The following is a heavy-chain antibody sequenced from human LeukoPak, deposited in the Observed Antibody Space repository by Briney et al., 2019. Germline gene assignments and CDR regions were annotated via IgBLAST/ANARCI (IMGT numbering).Heavy chain of an antibody. D-gene: IGHD3-10*01. CDR3: ARDNGGWFDY. CDR1: DFICSDYW. CDR2: IKQGGREE. V-gene: IGHV3-7*03. J-gene: IGHJ5*01. Sequence: GGSIRLCCVASDFICSDYWMGWVRPAPGKGLEWVANIKQGGREEKYVGSVKGRFAISRDDAKSTLYLQMDSLSGDDTAVYYCARDNGGWFDYWGRGTLVTVSS.